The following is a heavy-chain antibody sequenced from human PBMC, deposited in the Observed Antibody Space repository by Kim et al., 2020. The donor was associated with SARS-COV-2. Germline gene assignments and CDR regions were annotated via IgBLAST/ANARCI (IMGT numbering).Heavy chain of an antibody. V-gene: IGHV4-34*01. CDR3: ARVKLLWFGEFSVSYYYGMDV. Sequence: SETLSLTCAVYGGSFSGYYWSWIRQPPGKGLEWIGEINHSGSTNYNPSLKSRVTISVDTSKNQFSLKLSSVTAADTAVYYCARVKLLWFGEFSVSYYYGMDVWGQGTTVTVSS. D-gene: IGHD3-10*01. CDR2: INHSGST. J-gene: IGHJ6*02. CDR1: GGSFSGYY.